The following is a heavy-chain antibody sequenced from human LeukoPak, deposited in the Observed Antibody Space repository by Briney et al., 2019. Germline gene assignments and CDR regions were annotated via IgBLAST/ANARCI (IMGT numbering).Heavy chain of an antibody. J-gene: IGHJ4*02. Sequence: SETLSLTCTVSGGSISSYYWSWIRQPPGKGLEWIGYIYYSGSTNYNPSLRSRVTISVDTSKNQFSLKLSSVTAADTAVYYCARFRGDSALVGNYWGQGTLVTVSS. D-gene: IGHD5-18*01. V-gene: IGHV4-59*12. CDR3: ARFRGDSALVGNY. CDR1: GGSISSYY. CDR2: IYYSGST.